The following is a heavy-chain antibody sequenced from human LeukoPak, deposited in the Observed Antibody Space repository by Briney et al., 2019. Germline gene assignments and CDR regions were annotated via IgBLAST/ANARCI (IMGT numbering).Heavy chain of an antibody. D-gene: IGHD2-2*01. CDR1: GYTFTSYG. J-gene: IGHJ4*02. V-gene: IGHV1-18*01. CDR2: ISAYNGNT. CDR3: AREYCSSTSCYERDFDY. Sequence: EASVKVSCKASGYTFTSYGISWARQAPGQGLEWMGWISAYNGNTNYAQKLQGRVTMTTDTSTSTAYMELRSLRSDDTAVYYCAREYCSSTSCYERDFDYWGQGTLVTVSS.